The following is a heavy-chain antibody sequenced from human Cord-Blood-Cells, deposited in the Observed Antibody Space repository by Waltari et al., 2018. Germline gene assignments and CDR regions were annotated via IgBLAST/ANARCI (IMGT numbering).Heavy chain of an antibody. CDR1: GFSLSTSGVG. V-gene: IGHV2-5*02. CDR3: AHRPPNYDFWSGYYDAFDI. Sequence: QITLKESGPTLVKPTQTLTLTCTFSGFSLSTSGVGVGWIRPPPGKALEWLALIYWDDDKRYSPSLKSRLTITKDTSKNQVVLTMTNMDPVDTATYYCAHRPPNYDFWSGYYDAFDIWGQGTMVTVSS. J-gene: IGHJ3*02. D-gene: IGHD3-3*01. CDR2: IYWDDDK.